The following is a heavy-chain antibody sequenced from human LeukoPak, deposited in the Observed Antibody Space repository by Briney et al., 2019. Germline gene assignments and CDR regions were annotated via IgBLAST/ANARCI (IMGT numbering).Heavy chain of an antibody. V-gene: IGHV3-7*01. CDR3: ARISYSSSWFDYFDY. J-gene: IGHJ4*02. CDR1: GFTFSSYW. Sequence: GGSLRLSCAASGFTFSSYWMSWVRQAPGKGLEWVANIKQDGSEKYYVDSVKGRFTISRDNAKNSLYLQMNSLRAEDTAVYYCARISYSSSWFDYFDYWGQGTLVTVSS. D-gene: IGHD6-13*01. CDR2: IKQDGSEK.